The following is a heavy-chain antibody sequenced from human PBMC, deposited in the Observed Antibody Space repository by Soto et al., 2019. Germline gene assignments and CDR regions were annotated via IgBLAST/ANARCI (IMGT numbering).Heavy chain of an antibody. CDR3: ARDGITGTTDYYGMDV. V-gene: IGHV4-38-2*02. CDR2: IYHSGST. D-gene: IGHD1-7*01. CDR1: GYSISSGYY. Sequence: SETLSLTCAVSGYSISSGYYWGWIRQPPGKGLEWIGSIYHSGSTYYNPSLKSRVTISVDTSKNQFSLKLSSVTAADTAVYYCARDGITGTTDYYGMDVWGQGTTVTV. J-gene: IGHJ6*02.